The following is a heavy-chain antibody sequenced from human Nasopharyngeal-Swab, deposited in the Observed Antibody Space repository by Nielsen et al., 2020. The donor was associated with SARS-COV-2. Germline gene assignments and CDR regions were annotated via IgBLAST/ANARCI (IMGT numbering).Heavy chain of an antibody. CDR2: ISSSSSYI. D-gene: IGHD4-17*01. Sequence: GKPLKISCAASGFTFSSYSMNWVRQAPGKGLEWVSSISSSSSYIYYADSVKGRFTISRDNAKNSLYLQMNSLRAEDTAVYYCARDLRASGDYWGQGTLVTVSS. CDR3: ARDLRASGDY. CDR1: GFTFSSYS. J-gene: IGHJ4*02. V-gene: IGHV3-21*01.